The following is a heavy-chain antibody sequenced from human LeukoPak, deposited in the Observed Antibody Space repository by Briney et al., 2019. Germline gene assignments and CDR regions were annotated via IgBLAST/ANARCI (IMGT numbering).Heavy chain of an antibody. CDR2: IYTSGST. J-gene: IGHJ3*02. Sequence: SETLSLTCTVSGGSISSGSYYWSWIRQPAGKGLEWIGRIYTSGSTNYNPTLKSRVTISVDTSKNQFSLKLSSVTAADTAVYYCARRDIVVVRAFDIWGQGTMVTVSS. CDR3: ARRDIVVVRAFDI. CDR1: GGSISSGSYY. D-gene: IGHD2-2*01. V-gene: IGHV4-61*02.